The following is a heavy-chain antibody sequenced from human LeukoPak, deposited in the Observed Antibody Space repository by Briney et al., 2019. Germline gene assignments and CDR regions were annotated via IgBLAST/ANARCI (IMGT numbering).Heavy chain of an antibody. D-gene: IGHD3-10*01. Sequence: SETLSLTCAVSGGSISTYYWSWIRQPPGKGLEWIGYIYYSGSTNYNPSLKSRVTISVDTSKNQFSLKLSSVTAADTAVYYCASLYGSGSYYNHFDYWGQGTLVTVSS. CDR3: ASLYGSGSYYNHFDY. J-gene: IGHJ4*02. CDR2: IYYSGST. CDR1: GGSISTYY. V-gene: IGHV4-59*01.